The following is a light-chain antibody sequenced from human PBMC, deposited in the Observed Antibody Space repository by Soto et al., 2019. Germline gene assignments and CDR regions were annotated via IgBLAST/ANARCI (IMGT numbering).Light chain of an antibody. CDR1: QSVSSRY. Sequence: EIVLSLPPGTLSLSQGERATLSCRASQSVSSRYLAWSQQKPGQAPRLLIYGASRRATGTPDRFSGSVSGTDFTLTISRLEPEDFAVYYCQQYDSSPPLTFGGGTRWIS. CDR2: GAS. V-gene: IGKV3-20*01. CDR3: QQYDSSPPLT. J-gene: IGKJ4*01.